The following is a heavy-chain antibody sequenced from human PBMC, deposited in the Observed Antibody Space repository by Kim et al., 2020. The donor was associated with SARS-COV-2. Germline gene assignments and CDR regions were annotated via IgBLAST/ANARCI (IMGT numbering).Heavy chain of an antibody. CDR2: TYYRSKWYS. CDR3: ARDHQYSIDY. J-gene: IGHJ4*02. V-gene: IGHV6-1*01. CDR1: GDSVSRDSAA. Sequence: SQTLSLTCVISGDSVSRDSAAWNWIRQSPSRGLEWLGRTYYRSKWYSDYEDSVKSRITINPDTSKNQFSLQLKSVTPEDTAMYYCARDHQYSIDYWGQGTLVTVSS. D-gene: IGHD5-12*01.